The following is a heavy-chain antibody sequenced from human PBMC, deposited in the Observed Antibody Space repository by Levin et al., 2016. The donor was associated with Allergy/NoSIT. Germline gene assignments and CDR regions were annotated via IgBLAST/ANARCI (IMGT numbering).Heavy chain of an antibody. V-gene: IGHV4-39*07. J-gene: IGHJ4*02. Sequence: RQAPGKGLEWIGSIYYSGSTYYNPSLKSRVTISVDTSKNQFSLKLSSVTAADTAVYYCARVVPYGGVDYWGQGTLVTVSS. CDR2: IYYSGST. CDR3: ARVVPYGGVDY. D-gene: IGHD4-23*01.